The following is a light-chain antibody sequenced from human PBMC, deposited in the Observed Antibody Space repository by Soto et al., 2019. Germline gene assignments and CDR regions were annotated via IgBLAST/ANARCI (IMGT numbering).Light chain of an antibody. Sequence: ENVLTQSPGTLSLSPGERAILSCRASQSLSNSQLAWYQQKPGQAPRLLFFGTSSRATGIPDRFSGSGSGTDFTLTISRLEPEDFAVYYCQQYGNSPFTFGPGTTVDLK. V-gene: IGKV3-20*01. CDR1: QSLSNSQ. CDR3: QQYGNSPFT. CDR2: GTS. J-gene: IGKJ3*01.